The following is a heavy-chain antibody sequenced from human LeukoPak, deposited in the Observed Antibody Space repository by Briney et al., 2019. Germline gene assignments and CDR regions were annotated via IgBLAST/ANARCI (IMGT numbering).Heavy chain of an antibody. J-gene: IGHJ6*03. V-gene: IGHV1-2*02. Sequence: WASVKVSCKTSGYTFTGYYMHWVRQAPGQGLEWMGWINPNSGDTNYAQNFQGRVTMTRDTSISTAYMELSRLRSDDTAVYYCARAVSLDYYYYYMDVWGKGTTVTISS. CDR1: GYTFTGYY. D-gene: IGHD3-16*02. CDR2: INPNSGDT. CDR3: ARAVSLDYYYYYMDV.